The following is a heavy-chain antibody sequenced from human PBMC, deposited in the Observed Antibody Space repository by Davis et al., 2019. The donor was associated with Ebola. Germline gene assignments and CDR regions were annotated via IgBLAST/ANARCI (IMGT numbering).Heavy chain of an antibody. J-gene: IGHJ4*02. Sequence: PGGSLRLSCAASGFTFSNYAMSWVRQAPGKGLEWVSAITGSGGSTYYADSVKGRFTISRDNAKNSLYLQMNSLRAEDTAVYYCAREGRVFALDYWGQGALVTVSS. V-gene: IGHV3-23*01. CDR1: GFTFSNYA. CDR3: AREGRVFALDY. CDR2: ITGSGGST. D-gene: IGHD3-3*01.